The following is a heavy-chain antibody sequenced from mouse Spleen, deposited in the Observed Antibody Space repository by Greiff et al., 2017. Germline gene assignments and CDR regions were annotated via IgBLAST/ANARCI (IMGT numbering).Heavy chain of an antibody. D-gene: IGHD2-4*01. CDR3: ARLGDDYDPFAY. CDR2: IDPSDSYT. J-gene: IGHJ3*01. V-gene: IGHV1-50*01. Sequence: QVQLQQPGAELVKPGASVKLSCKASGYTFTSYWMQWVKQRPGQGLEWIGEIDPSDSYTNYNQKFKGKATLTVDTSSSTAYMQLSSLTSEDSAVYYCARLGDDYDPFAYWGQGTLVTVSA. CDR1: GYTFTSYW.